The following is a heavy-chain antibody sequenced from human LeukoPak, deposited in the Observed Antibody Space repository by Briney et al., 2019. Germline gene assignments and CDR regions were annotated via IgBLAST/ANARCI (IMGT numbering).Heavy chain of an antibody. D-gene: IGHD4-17*01. CDR1: GFTFSSSA. J-gene: IGHJ4*02. V-gene: IGHV3-7*01. CDR2: IRQDGSQK. Sequence: PGGSLRLSCAASGFTFSSSAMSWVRQAPGKGLEWVATIRQDGSQKYYVDSVKGRFTISRDNAKNSLYLQMNSLRAEDTAVYYCARESGSVTSEVDFDYWGQGTLVTVSS. CDR3: ARESGSVTSEVDFDY.